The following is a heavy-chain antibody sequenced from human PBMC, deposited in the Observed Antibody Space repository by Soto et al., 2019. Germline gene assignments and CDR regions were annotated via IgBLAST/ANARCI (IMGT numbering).Heavy chain of an antibody. CDR3: AVAEVRTGYYFAY. V-gene: IGHV1-69*01. J-gene: IGHJ4*02. Sequence: QVQLVQSGAEVKKPGSSVKVSCKASGGTFSSYAISWVRQAPGQGLEWMGGSIPIFGTENYAQKLQCRVTITADESTSTAYMELSSLRSEDTAVYYCAVAEVRTGYYFAYWGQGNLVTVSS. D-gene: IGHD1-1*01. CDR2: SIPIFGTE. CDR1: GGTFSSYA.